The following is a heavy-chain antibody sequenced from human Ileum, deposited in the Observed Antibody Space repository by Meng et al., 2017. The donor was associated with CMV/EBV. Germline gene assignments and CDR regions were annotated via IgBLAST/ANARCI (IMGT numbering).Heavy chain of an antibody. CDR1: GGSISSGGYY. V-gene: IGHV4-31*02. D-gene: IGHD3-10*01. CDR2: IYYSGST. CDR3: AKSQYYYGSGSYSDY. Sequence: GGSISSGGYYWSWIRQHPGKGLEWIGYIYYSGSTYYSASLESRVTISVDTSKNQFSLKLSSVTAADTAVYFCAKSQYYYGSGSYSDYWGQGTLVTVSS. J-gene: IGHJ4*02.